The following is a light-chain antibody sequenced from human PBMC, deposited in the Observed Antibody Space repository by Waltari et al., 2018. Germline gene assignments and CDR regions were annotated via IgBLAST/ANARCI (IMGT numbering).Light chain of an antibody. CDR2: WAS. J-gene: IGKJ2*01. CDR3: QQFYSTPYT. CDR1: QTVLYSANNKNY. V-gene: IGKV4-1*01. Sequence: DIVMTQSPDSLAVSLGERATINCKSSQTVLYSANNKNYLTWYQHKPGQPPKLLISWASIRESGVPDRVTGSGSGTDFTLTISSLQAEDVAVYYCQQFYSTPYTFGQGTKLEIK.